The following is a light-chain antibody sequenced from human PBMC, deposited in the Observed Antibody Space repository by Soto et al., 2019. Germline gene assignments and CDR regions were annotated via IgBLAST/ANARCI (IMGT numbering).Light chain of an antibody. V-gene: IGKV1-5*03. J-gene: IGKJ1*01. CDR3: QQYNSYSSWT. CDR2: KAS. CDR1: QSISSW. Sequence: DIQMTQSRSTVSASVGDRVTITCRASQSISSWLAWYQQKPGKAPKLLIYKASSLESGVPSRFSGSGSGTEFTLTISSLQPDDFATYYCQQYNSYSSWTFGQGTTVDIK.